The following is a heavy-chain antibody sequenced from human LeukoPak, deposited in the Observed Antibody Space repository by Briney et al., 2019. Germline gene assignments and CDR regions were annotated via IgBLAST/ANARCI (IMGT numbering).Heavy chain of an antibody. CDR2: VHLDGRT. CDR3: ASHYCVSCTSDAFDI. V-gene: IGHV4-4*02. CDR1: GGSVSSTNW. D-gene: IGHD3-10*02. Sequence: SETLSLTCGVSGGSVSSTNWWTWIRQPPGKGLEWIGEVHLDGRTNFNPSLKSRLTMSVDLSENHVSLKLTSVTAADTAVYYCASHYCVSCTSDAFDIWGQGTMVTVSS. J-gene: IGHJ3*02.